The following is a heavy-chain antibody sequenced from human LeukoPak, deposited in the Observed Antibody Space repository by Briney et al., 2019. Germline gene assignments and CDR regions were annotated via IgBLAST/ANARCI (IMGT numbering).Heavy chain of an antibody. CDR2: INPNSGGT. J-gene: IGHJ4*02. Sequence: GASVKVSCKASGDTFTGYYMHWVRQAPGQGLEWMGWINPNSGGTNYAQKFQGRVTMTRDTSISTAYMELSRLRSDDTAVYYCARDPGGSGSFDYWGQGTLVTVSS. V-gene: IGHV1-2*02. CDR1: GDTFTGYY. CDR3: ARDPGGSGSFDY. D-gene: IGHD3-10*01.